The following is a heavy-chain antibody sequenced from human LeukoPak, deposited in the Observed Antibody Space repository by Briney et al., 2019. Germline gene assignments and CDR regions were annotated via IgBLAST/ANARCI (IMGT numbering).Heavy chain of an antibody. J-gene: IGHJ4*02. CDR3: ARGSPAASGDY. D-gene: IGHD2-2*01. Sequence: SETLSLTCAVYGGSLSGYYWSWIRQPPGKGLEWIGEINHSGSTNYNPSLKSRVTISVDTSKNQFSLKLSSVTAADTAVYYCARGSPAASGDYWGQGTLVTVSS. CDR2: INHSGST. CDR1: GGSLSGYY. V-gene: IGHV4-34*01.